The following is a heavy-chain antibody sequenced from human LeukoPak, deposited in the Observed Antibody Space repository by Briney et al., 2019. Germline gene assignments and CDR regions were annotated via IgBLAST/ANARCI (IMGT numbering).Heavy chain of an antibody. CDR2: INPGGGRP. CDR3: AWVGNYFSAMDI. V-gene: IGHV1-46*03. J-gene: IGHJ6*02. CDR1: GNEFTSYY. Sequence: GASVKVSCKASGNEFTSYYIHWMRRAPGQGLEWMGVINPGGGRPSYALRFQGRVTLTSDTSTSTVYMDLRSLRFEDTAVYYCAWVGNYFSAMDIWGLGTAVTVSS.